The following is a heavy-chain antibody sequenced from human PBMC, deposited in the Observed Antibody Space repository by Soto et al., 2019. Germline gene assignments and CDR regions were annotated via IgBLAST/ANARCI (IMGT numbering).Heavy chain of an antibody. CDR2: INPNSGGT. J-gene: IGHJ6*02. CDR3: ARGIAAAAARGMDV. D-gene: IGHD6-13*01. CDR1: GYTFTGYY. Sequence: QVQLVQSGSEVKKPGASVKVSCKASGYTFTGYYMHWVRQAPGQGLEWMGWINPNSGGTNYAQNFQGWVTMTRDTSISTAYMELSRLRSDDTAVYYCARGIAAAAARGMDVWGQGTTVTVSS. V-gene: IGHV1-2*04.